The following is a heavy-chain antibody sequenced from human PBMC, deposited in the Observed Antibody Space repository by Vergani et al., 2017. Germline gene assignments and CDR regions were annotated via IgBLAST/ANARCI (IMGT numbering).Heavy chain of an antibody. V-gene: IGHV1-3*01. J-gene: IGHJ6*02. Sequence: QVQLVQSGAEVKKPGASVKVSCKASGYTFTSYAMHWVRQAPGQRLEWMGWINAGNGNTGYAQKFQGRVTMTRNTSISTAYMELSSLRSEDTAVYYCARFGYYYYGMDVWGQGTTVTVSS. CDR2: INAGNGNT. CDR1: GYTFTSYA. D-gene: IGHD3-16*01. CDR3: ARFGYYYYGMDV.